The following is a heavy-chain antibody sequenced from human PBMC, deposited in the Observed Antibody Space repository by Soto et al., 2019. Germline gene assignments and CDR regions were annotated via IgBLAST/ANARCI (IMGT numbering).Heavy chain of an antibody. CDR1: GFTFDDYA. CDR3: AKDILARFGELFVFDY. Sequence: GGSLRLSCAASGFTFDDYAMHWVRQAPGKGLEWVSGISWNSGSIGYADSVKGRFTISRDNAKNSLYLQMNSLRAEDTALYYCAKDILARFGELFVFDYWGQGTLVTVSS. V-gene: IGHV3-9*01. D-gene: IGHD3-10*01. CDR2: ISWNSGSI. J-gene: IGHJ4*02.